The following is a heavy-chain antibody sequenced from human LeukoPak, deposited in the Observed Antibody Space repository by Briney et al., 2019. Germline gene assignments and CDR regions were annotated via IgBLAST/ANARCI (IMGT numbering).Heavy chain of an antibody. CDR2: ISSTSGTI. J-gene: IGHJ6*02. V-gene: IGHV3-48*02. CDR1: GFTFRSHS. CDR3: ARDYYGMDV. Sequence: GGSLRLSCAASGFTFRSHSMSWVRQGSGKGLECVSYISSTSGTIYYADSVKGRFTISRDNAKNALYLQMNSLREEDTAVYYCARDYYGMDVWGQGTTVTVSS.